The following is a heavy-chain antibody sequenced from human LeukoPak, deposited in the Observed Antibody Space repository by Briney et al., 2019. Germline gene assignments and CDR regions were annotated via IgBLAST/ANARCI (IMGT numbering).Heavy chain of an antibody. CDR1: GLSLDYQY. J-gene: IGHJ4*02. D-gene: IGHD3-10*01. Sequence: ASETLSLTCSVSGLSLDYQYWGWGRQPAGEGLEWVGGIYTSGGTVYNPSLESRVTMSVDTSKNQFSLKLSAETAADTAVDYCARDHESYYGSGSYYPGGCDYWGQGTLVTVSS. V-gene: IGHV4-4*07. CDR3: ARDHESYYGSGSYYPGGCDY. CDR2: IYTSGGT.